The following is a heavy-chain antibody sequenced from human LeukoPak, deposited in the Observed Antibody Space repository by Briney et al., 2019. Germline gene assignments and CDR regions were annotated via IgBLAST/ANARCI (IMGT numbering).Heavy chain of an antibody. D-gene: IGHD3-22*01. CDR2: ISAYNGNT. CDR3: ARTEYYYDSRGSDY. V-gene: IGHV1-18*01. CDR1: GYTFTSYG. Sequence: ASVKVSCRASGYTFTSYGISWVRQAPGQGLQWMGWISAYNGNTNYAQKFQGRVTMTTDTSTSTAYMELRSLRSDDTAVYYCARTEYYYDSRGSDYWGQGTLVTVSS. J-gene: IGHJ4*02.